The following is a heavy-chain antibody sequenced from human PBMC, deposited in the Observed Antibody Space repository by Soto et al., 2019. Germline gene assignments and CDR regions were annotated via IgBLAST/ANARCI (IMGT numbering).Heavy chain of an antibody. V-gene: IGHV1-8*02. CDR3: GRGPSPGAPAGGTPYYYAMDV. CDR2: MNPINGAT. D-gene: IGHD6-13*01. Sequence: ASVKVSCKASGYDFTAYDINWVRQASGQGLEWMGWMNPINGATGTARRFQGRVSLSRNTATGTAYLELTSLRSDDTAVYYCGRGPSPGAPAGGTPYYYAMDVWGQGTTVTVSS. CDR1: GYDFTAYD. J-gene: IGHJ6*02.